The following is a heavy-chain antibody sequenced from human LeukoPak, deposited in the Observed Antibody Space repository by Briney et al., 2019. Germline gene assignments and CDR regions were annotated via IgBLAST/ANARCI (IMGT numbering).Heavy chain of an antibody. V-gene: IGHV5-51*01. Sequence: GESLKISWRGSGYRFTSYWIGWGRQMPGKGVEWMGIIYPEDSNTRYSPSFQGQLTISADHSTSTTYLQWSSLKASDTAMYYCARSRNAYEYYFDYWGQGTLVSVS. J-gene: IGHJ4*02. CDR1: GYRFTSYW. D-gene: IGHD5-24*01. CDR3: ARSRNAYEYYFDY. CDR2: IYPEDSNT.